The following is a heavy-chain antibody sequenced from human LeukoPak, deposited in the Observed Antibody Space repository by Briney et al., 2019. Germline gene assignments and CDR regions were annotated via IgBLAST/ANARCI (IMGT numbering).Heavy chain of an antibody. CDR1: GFTFSSYA. D-gene: IGHD3/OR15-3a*01. CDR3: ARSRTEGEFDY. J-gene: IGHJ4*02. V-gene: IGHV3-30-3*01. Sequence: GGSLRLSCAASGFTFSSYAMHWVRQAPGKGLEWVAVISYDGSNKYYADSVKGRFTISRDNSKNTLYLQMNSLRAEDTAVYYCARSRTEGEFDYWGQGTLVTVSS. CDR2: ISYDGSNK.